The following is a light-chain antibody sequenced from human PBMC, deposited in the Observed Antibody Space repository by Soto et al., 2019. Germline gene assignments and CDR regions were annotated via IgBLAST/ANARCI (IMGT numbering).Light chain of an antibody. CDR1: QRITSY. Sequence: EVVLTQSPATLSLSPGERATLSCRASQRITSYLAWCQQQHGQAPRLLIYDTTNRVAGVPAMFSGSKAGADVTLITSTLQPEDVEVYYCQQRSDWNYTFGQGTKVEIK. CDR3: QQRSDWNYT. J-gene: IGKJ2*01. CDR2: DTT. V-gene: IGKV3-11*01.